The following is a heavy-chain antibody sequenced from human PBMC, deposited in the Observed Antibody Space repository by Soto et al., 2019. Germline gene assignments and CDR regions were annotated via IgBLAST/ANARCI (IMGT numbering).Heavy chain of an antibody. CDR2: INHSGST. V-gene: IGHV4-34*01. D-gene: IGHD3-16*02. CDR3: ARGGKGELSHFDY. J-gene: IGHJ4*02. Sequence: QVQLQQWGAGLLKPSETLSLTCAVYGGSFSGYYWSWIRQPPGKGLEWIGEINHSGSTNYNPSLNSRVTISVDTSKNQFSLKLSYVTAADTAVYYCARGGKGELSHFDYWGPGTLVTVSS. CDR1: GGSFSGYY.